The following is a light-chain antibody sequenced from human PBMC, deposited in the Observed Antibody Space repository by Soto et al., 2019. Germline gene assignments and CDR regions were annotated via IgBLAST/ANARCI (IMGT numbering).Light chain of an antibody. Sequence: DIQMTQSPSTLSASVGDGVTITCRASQTITTSLAWYQQKPGKAPKLLIYKASSLESGVPSRFSGSGSGTEFTLTISSLQPDDFATYYCQQYDSYSVRTFGQGTKVEL. J-gene: IGKJ1*01. V-gene: IGKV1-5*03. CDR2: KAS. CDR3: QQYDSYSVRT. CDR1: QTITTS.